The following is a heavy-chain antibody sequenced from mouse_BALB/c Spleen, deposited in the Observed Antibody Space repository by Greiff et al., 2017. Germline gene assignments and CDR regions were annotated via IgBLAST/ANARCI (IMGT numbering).Heavy chain of an antibody. CDR3: ASLYYDYDGSYAMDY. Sequence: VQLKESGPDLVKPSQSLSLTCTVTGYSITSGYSWHWIRQFPGNKLEWMGYIHYSGSTNYNPSLKSRISITRDTSKNQFFLQLNSVTTEDTATYYCASLYYDYDGSYAMDYWGQGTSVTVSS. CDR2: IHYSGST. J-gene: IGHJ4*01. D-gene: IGHD2-4*01. V-gene: IGHV3-1*02. CDR1: GYSITSGYS.